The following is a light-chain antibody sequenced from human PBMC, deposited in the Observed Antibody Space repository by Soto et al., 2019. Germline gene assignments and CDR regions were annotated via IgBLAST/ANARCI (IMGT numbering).Light chain of an antibody. CDR2: DAS. CDR3: QQYKSYPLFT. Sequence: DLQMTQSPSTLSASVGDRVTITCRASQSISTWLAWYQRKPGKAPNLLIYDASSLESGVPSRFSGSGSGTVLTLTIISLQPDDFATYYCQQYKSYPLFTFGPGTKVDI. J-gene: IGKJ3*01. V-gene: IGKV1-5*01. CDR1: QSISTW.